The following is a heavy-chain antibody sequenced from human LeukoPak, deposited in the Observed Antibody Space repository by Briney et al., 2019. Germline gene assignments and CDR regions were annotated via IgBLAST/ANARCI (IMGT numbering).Heavy chain of an antibody. J-gene: IGHJ6*03. CDR2: IKQDGSEK. Sequence: GGSLRLSCAASGFTFTIYWMSWVRQAPGKGLEWVANIKQDGSEKYYVDSVKGRFTISRDNAKNSLYLQMNSLRAEDTAVYYCVRDNGYCTNGVCYHYYMDVWGKGTTVTVSS. D-gene: IGHD2-8*01. V-gene: IGHV3-7*01. CDR1: GFTFTIYW. CDR3: VRDNGYCTNGVCYHYYMDV.